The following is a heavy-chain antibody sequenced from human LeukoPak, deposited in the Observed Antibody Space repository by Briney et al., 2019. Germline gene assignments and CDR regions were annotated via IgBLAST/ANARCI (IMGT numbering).Heavy chain of an antibody. Sequence: PGGSLRLSCAASGFILSTYWMSWVRQAPGKGLEWVANIKQDGSEKYYVDSVKGRFTISRDNAKNSLYLQMNSLRAEDTAVYYCTRDRHWGSGYFDYWGQGALVTVSS. V-gene: IGHV3-7*05. D-gene: IGHD7-27*01. CDR3: TRDRHWGSGYFDY. CDR1: GFILSTYW. J-gene: IGHJ4*02. CDR2: IKQDGSEK.